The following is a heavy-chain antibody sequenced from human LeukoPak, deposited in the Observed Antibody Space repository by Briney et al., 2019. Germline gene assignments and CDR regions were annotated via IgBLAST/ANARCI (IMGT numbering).Heavy chain of an antibody. CDR3: TRFVDHYDSSGYFRHYFDS. Sequence: GGSLRLSCAASGFTFSSYAMSWVRQAPGKGLEWVSSISSSGRYIYYADSVKGRFTISRDNAENSLFLQMNSLRAEDTAVYYCTRFVDHYDSSGYFRHYFDSWGQGTLVTVSS. V-gene: IGHV3-21*01. CDR2: ISSSGRYI. D-gene: IGHD3-22*01. CDR1: GFTFSSYA. J-gene: IGHJ4*02.